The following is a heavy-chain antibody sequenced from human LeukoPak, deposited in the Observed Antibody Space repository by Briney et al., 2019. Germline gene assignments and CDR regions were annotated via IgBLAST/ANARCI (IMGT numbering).Heavy chain of an antibody. Sequence: PGGSLKLSCAASGFTFSGSAMHWVRQASGKGLEWVGRIRSKANSYATAYAASVKGRFTISRDDSKNTAYLQMNSLKTEDTAVYYCTRPGLYDFWSGYGDSYYYYYMDVWGKGTTVTVSS. D-gene: IGHD3-3*01. V-gene: IGHV3-73*01. J-gene: IGHJ6*03. CDR3: TRPGLYDFWSGYGDSYYYYYMDV. CDR2: IRSKANSYAT. CDR1: GFTFSGSA.